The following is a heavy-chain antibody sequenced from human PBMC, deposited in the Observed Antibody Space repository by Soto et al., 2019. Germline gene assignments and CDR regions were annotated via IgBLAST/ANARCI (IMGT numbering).Heavy chain of an antibody. J-gene: IGHJ4*02. CDR1: GFTFSSYG. CDR2: IWYDGSNK. CDR3: ARRGYDRGRGVGQQYYFDY. Sequence: QVQLVESGGGVVQPGRSLRLSCAASGFTFSSYGMHWVRQAPGKGLEWVAVIWYDGSNKYYADSVKGRFTISRDNSKNTLYLQMNSLRAEDTAVYYCARRGYDRGRGVGQQYYFDYWGQGTLVTVSS. D-gene: IGHD3-9*01. V-gene: IGHV3-33*01.